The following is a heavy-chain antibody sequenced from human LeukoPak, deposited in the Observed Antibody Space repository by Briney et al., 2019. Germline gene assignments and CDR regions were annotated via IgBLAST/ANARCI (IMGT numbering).Heavy chain of an antibody. Sequence: PGGPLRLSCVASGFTFSSYWMSWVRQAPGRGLEWVSHIRSSNGRTYYADAVKGRFTISRDDAKNSLYLQMNSLRSEDTAVYYCASWAGIVATYSGPFDFWGHGTLVTVSA. J-gene: IGHJ4*01. CDR3: ASWAGIVATYSGPFDF. CDR2: IRSSNGRT. CDR1: GFTFSSYW. V-gene: IGHV3-48*01. D-gene: IGHD3-22*01.